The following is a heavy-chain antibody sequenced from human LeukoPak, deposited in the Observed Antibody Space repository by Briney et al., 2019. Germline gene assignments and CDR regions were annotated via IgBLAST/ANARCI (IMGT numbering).Heavy chain of an antibody. CDR2: ISAYNGNT. CDR3: ARGIVVVPAAIIEDYMDV. CDR1: GYTFTSYG. J-gene: IGHJ6*03. Sequence: ASVKVSCKASGYTFTSYGISWVRQAPGQGLEWMGWISAYNGNTNYAQKLQGRVTMTTDTSTSTAYMELRSLRSDDTAVYYCARGIVVVPAAIIEDYMDVWGKGTTVTVS. D-gene: IGHD2-2*02. V-gene: IGHV1-18*01.